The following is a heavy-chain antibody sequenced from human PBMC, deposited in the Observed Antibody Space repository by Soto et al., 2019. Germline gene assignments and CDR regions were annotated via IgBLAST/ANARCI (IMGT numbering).Heavy chain of an antibody. CDR2: INPSGGST. Sequence: QVQLVQSGAEVKKPGASVKVSCKASGYTFTSYYMHWVRQVPGQGLEWMGIINPSGGSTSYAQKFQGRVTMTRDTSTSTVYMELSSLRSEDMAVYYCASVRSGSYSEPYFDYWGQGTLVTVSS. J-gene: IGHJ4*02. CDR3: ASVRSGSYSEPYFDY. V-gene: IGHV1-46*01. D-gene: IGHD1-26*01. CDR1: GYTFTSYY.